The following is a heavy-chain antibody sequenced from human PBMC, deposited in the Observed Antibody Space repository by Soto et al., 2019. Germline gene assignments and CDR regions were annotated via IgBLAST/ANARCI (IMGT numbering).Heavy chain of an antibody. CDR1: GFTFSSYS. V-gene: IGHV3-48*01. Sequence: EVQLVESGGGLVQPGGSLRLSCAASGFTFSSYSMNWVRQAPGKGLEWVSYISSSSSTIYYADSVKGRFTISRDNAKNSLYLQMNSLIAEDKAVYYCSRDLNYGLFDYWGHGTMVTVSA. D-gene: IGHD4-17*01. CDR2: ISSSSSTI. CDR3: SRDLNYGLFDY. J-gene: IGHJ4*01.